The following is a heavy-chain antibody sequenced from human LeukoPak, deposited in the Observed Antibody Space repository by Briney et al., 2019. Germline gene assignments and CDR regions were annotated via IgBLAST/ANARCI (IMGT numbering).Heavy chain of an antibody. CDR3: AKEGRSLQTY. CDR1: GFMFSSNW. Sequence: GGSLRLSCAASGFMFSSNWMSWVRLAPGKGLEWVANIKENGTETYYVDSVKGRFTISRDNAKNSLYLQMNSLRVEDTAVYYCAKEGRSLQTYWGQGTLVTVSS. J-gene: IGHJ4*02. V-gene: IGHV3-7*03. CDR2: IKENGTET. D-gene: IGHD5-24*01.